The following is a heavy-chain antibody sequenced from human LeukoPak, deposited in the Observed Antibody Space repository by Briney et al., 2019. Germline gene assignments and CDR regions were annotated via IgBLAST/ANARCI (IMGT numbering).Heavy chain of an antibody. Sequence: SETLSLTCTVSGGSISSYYWSWIRQPPGKGLEWIGYIYYSGSTNYNPSLKSRVTISVDTSKNQFSLKLSSVTAADTAVYYCARVDYYDSSGPIPFDYWGQGTLVTVSS. CDR2: IYYSGST. CDR1: GGSISSYY. V-gene: IGHV4-59*12. D-gene: IGHD3-22*01. J-gene: IGHJ4*02. CDR3: ARVDYYDSSGPIPFDY.